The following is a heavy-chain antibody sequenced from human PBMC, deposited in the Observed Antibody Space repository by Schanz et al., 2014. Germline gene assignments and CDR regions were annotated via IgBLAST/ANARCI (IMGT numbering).Heavy chain of an antibody. CDR2: INPSGGST. D-gene: IGHD6-13*01. J-gene: IGHJ4*02. CDR3: ASSGAGYSSSWDFDY. CDR1: GGTFSSYT. Sequence: QVQLVQSGAEVKKPGSSMKVSCKASGGTFSSYTISWMRQAPGQGLEWMGMINPSGGSTTYAQKFQGRVTITADKSTFTAYMDVSSLRSEDTAVYYCASSGAGYSSSWDFDYWGQGTLVTVSS. V-gene: IGHV1-69*02.